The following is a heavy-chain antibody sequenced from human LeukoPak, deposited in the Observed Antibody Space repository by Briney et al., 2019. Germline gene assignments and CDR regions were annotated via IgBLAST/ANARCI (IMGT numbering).Heavy chain of an antibody. Sequence: SETLSLTCTVSGYSISSGYYWGWIRQPPGKGLEWIGSIYHSGSTYYNPSLKSRVTISVDTSKNQFSLKLSSVTAADTAVYYCASTIPGGIVGDRNKGQYYFDYWGQGTLVTVSS. J-gene: IGHJ4*02. V-gene: IGHV4-38-2*02. CDR2: IYHSGST. D-gene: IGHD1-26*01. CDR1: GYSISSGYY. CDR3: ASTIPGGIVGDRNKGQYYFDY.